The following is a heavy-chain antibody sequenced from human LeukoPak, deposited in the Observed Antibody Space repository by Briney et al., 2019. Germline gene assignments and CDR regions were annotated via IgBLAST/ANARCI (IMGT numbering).Heavy chain of an antibody. CDR2: FDPEDGET. J-gene: IGHJ5*02. CDR1: GYTLTELS. CDR3: ATAPGRGYYFAWFDP. Sequence: GASVKVSCKVSGYTLTELSMHWVRQAPGKGLEWMGGFDPEDGETIYAQKFQGRVTMTEDTSADTVYMELSSLRSEDTAVYYCATAPGRGYYFAWFDPWGQGTLVTVSS. V-gene: IGHV1-24*01. D-gene: IGHD3-22*01.